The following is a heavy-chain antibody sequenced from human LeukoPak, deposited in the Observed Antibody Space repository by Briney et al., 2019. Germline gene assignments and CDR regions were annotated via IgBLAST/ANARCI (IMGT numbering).Heavy chain of an antibody. V-gene: IGHV1-2*02. D-gene: IGHD3-10*01. J-gene: IGHJ4*02. CDR2: INPNSGGT. CDR1: GYTFTGYY. CDR3: ATDLTMVRGTPQFDY. Sequence: GASVKVSCKASGYTFTGYYMHWVRQAPGQGLEWMGWINPNSGGTNYAQKFQGRVTMTRDTSISTAYMELSRLRSDDTAVYYCATDLTMVRGTPQFDYWGQGTLVTVSS.